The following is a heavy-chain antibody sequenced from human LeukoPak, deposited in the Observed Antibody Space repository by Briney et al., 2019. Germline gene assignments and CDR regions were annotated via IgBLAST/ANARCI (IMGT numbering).Heavy chain of an antibody. Sequence: GGSLRLSCAASGFTFSNYEMHWVRQAPGKGLVWVSRINSDGSITTYADSVKGRFTISRDNAKNTLYLQMNSLRAEDTAIYYCTRGGVDYWGQGTLVTVSS. D-gene: IGHD3-10*01. V-gene: IGHV3-74*01. CDR1: GFTFSNYE. CDR2: INSDGSIT. CDR3: TRGGVDY. J-gene: IGHJ4*02.